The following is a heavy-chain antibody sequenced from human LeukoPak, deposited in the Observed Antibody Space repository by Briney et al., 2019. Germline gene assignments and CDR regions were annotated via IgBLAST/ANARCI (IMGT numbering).Heavy chain of an antibody. Sequence: PGGTLRLSCAASGFTFSTYGMDWVRQAPGKALEWVSGIVGSGGTTYYADSVKGRFTISRDNSKNALYLQMNSLRAEDTAVYYCGRDLDWGAFDHWGQGTLVTVSS. CDR2: IVGSGGTT. D-gene: IGHD3-9*01. V-gene: IGHV3-23*01. CDR1: GFTFSTYG. CDR3: GRDLDWGAFDH. J-gene: IGHJ4*02.